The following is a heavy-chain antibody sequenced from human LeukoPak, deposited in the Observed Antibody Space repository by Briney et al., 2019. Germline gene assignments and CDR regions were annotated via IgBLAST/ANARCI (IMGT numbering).Heavy chain of an antibody. J-gene: IGHJ3*02. CDR3: AARWGYNGFDI. D-gene: IGHD5-18*01. CDR2: IYSGGGT. Sequence: GGSLRLSCIASGFTFSRYEMNWVRQAPGKGLEGVSVIYSGGGTYYADSVKGRFTISRDKSKNTLYLQMNSLRAEDTALFYCAARWGYNGFDIWGQGTMVTVSS. V-gene: IGHV3-53*01. CDR1: GFTFSRYE.